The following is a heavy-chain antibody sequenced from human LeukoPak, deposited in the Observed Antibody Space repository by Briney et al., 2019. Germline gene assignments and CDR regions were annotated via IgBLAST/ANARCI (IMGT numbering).Heavy chain of an antibody. V-gene: IGHV1-69*05. CDR2: IIPIFGTA. Sequence: ASVKVSCKASGGTFSSYAISWVRQAPGQGLEWMGGIIPIFGTANYAQEFQGRVTITTDESTSTAYMELSSLRSEDTAVYYCASWQDGDYFAFDIWGQGTMVTVSS. D-gene: IGHD4-17*01. CDR1: GGTFSSYA. CDR3: ASWQDGDYFAFDI. J-gene: IGHJ3*02.